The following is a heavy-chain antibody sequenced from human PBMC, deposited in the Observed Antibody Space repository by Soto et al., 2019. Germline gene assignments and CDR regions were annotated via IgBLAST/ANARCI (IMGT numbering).Heavy chain of an antibody. J-gene: IGHJ5*02. V-gene: IGHV3-9*01. Sequence: EVQLVESGGGLVQPGRSLRLSCAASGFTFDDYAMHWVRQAPGKGLEWVSGISWNSGSIGYADSVKGRFTISRDNAKNSLYLQMNSLRAEDTALYYCAKYSLVRGELSGWFDPWGQGTLVTVSS. D-gene: IGHD3-10*01. CDR3: AKYSLVRGELSGWFDP. CDR2: ISWNSGSI. CDR1: GFTFDDYA.